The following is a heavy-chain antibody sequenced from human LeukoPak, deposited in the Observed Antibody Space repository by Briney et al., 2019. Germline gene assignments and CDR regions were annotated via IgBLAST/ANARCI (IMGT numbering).Heavy chain of an antibody. CDR2: INPNSGGT. D-gene: IGHD2-2*01. CDR3: ARALVPAASVDY. Sequence: ASVKVSCKASGYTFTGYYMHWVRQAPGQGLEWMGWINPNSGGTNYAQKFQGRVTMTRDTSISTAYMELSRLRSDDTAVYYCARALVPAASVDYWGQGTLVTVSS. V-gene: IGHV1-2*02. J-gene: IGHJ4*02. CDR1: GYTFTGYY.